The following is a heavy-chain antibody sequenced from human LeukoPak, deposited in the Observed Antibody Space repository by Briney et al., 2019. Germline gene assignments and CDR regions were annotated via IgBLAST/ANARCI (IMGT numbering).Heavy chain of an antibody. Sequence: GTSLRLSCTTSGFTFYFYAMHWVRHAPGKGLEWVAVMSYDGRYRYYADSAKGRFTISRDNSKRTLYLEMSSLRPEDTALYYCARSELYYGSESYYHLDYWGHGTLVTVSS. CDR1: GFTFYFYA. V-gene: IGHV3-30*03. CDR3: ARSELYYGSESYYHLDY. CDR2: MSYDGRYR. D-gene: IGHD3-10*01. J-gene: IGHJ4*01.